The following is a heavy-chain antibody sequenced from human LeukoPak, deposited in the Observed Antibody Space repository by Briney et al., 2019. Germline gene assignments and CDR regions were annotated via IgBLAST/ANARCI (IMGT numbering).Heavy chain of an antibody. CDR1: GGSISESSFY. D-gene: IGHD3-9*01. J-gene: IGHJ4*02. CDR3: VRDLGDILTGYYKDY. CDR2: IYYNGST. V-gene: IGHV4-39*07. Sequence: SETLSLTCTVSGGSISESSFYWGWIRQPPGKGLVWIGNIYYNGSTYYNPSLKSRVSISVDTSKNQFSLRLNSVTAADTAVYYCVRDLGDILTGYYKDYWGQGTLVTVSS.